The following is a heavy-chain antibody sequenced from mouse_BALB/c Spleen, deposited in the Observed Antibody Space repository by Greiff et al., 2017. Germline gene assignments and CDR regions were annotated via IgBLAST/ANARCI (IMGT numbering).Heavy chain of an antibody. CDR1: GFTFSSYA. CDR2: ISSGGSYT. J-gene: IGHJ4*01. Sequence: EVQGVESGGGLVKPGGSLKLSCAASGFTFSSYAMSWVRQSPEKRLEWVAEISSGGSYTYYPDTVTGRFTISRDNAKNTLYLEMSSLRSEDTAMYYCASDPSNYYGSSPPMDYWGQGTSVTVSS. D-gene: IGHD1-1*01. CDR3: ASDPSNYYGSSPPMDY. V-gene: IGHV5-9-4*01.